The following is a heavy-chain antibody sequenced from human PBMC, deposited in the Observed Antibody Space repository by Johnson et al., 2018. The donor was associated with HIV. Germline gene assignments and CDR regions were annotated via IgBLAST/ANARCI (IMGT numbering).Heavy chain of an antibody. CDR3: ARAVGISWVVNDAFDI. J-gene: IGHJ3*02. CDR1: GFTFSSYA. V-gene: IGHV3-30*04. Sequence: QVQLVESGGGVVQPGRSLRLSCAASGFTFSSYAMHWVRQAPGKGLEWVAVISYDGSNKYYADSVKGRFTVSRDNYKNTLYLQMNSLRAEDTALYYCARAVGISWVVNDAFDIWGQGTMVTVSS. CDR2: ISYDGSNK. D-gene: IGHD2-15*01.